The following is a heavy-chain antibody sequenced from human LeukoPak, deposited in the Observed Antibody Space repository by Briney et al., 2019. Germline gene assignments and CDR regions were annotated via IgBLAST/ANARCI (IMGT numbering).Heavy chain of an antibody. CDR2: INYSGNT. D-gene: IGHD5-18*01. Sequence: SETLSLTCTVSGGSISSSSYYWGWIRQPPGKGLQWIGSINYSGNTYYNPSLKSRVTISVDTSKNQFSLKLSSVTAADTAVYYCASGYSYDLFDYWGQGTLVTVSS. CDR1: GGSISSSSYY. CDR3: ASGYSYDLFDY. V-gene: IGHV4-39*07. J-gene: IGHJ4*02.